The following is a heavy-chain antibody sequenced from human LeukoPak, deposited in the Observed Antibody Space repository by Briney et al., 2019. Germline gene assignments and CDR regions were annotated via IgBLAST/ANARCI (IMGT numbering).Heavy chain of an antibody. CDR1: GFTFSSYS. D-gene: IGHD3-22*01. CDR3: ARQAYSSGYYFPFDY. CDR2: ISSSSSHI. J-gene: IGHJ4*02. Sequence: GGSLRLSCAASGFTFSSYSMNWVRQAPGKGLEWVSSISSSSSHIYHADSVKGRFTISRDNAKNTLYLQVNSLRAEDTAVYYCARQAYSSGYYFPFDYWGQGTLVTVSS. V-gene: IGHV3-21*01.